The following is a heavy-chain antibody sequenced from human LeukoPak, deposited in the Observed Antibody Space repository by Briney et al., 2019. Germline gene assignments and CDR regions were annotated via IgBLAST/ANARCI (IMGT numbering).Heavy chain of an antibody. V-gene: IGHV1-46*01. D-gene: IGHD6-19*01. CDR2: INPSGGST. J-gene: IGHJ3*02. Sequence: GASVKVSCKASGYTFTSYYMHWVRQAPGQGLEWMGIINPSGGSTSYAQKFQGRVTMTRDTSTSTVYMELSSLRSEDTAVYYCAGSYSSGWYEGDSAFDIWGQGTMVTVSS. CDR3: AGSYSSGWYEGDSAFDI. CDR1: GYTFTSYY.